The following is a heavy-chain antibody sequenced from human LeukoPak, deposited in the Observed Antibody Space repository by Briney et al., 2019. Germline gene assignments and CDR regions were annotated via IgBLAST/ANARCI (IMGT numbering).Heavy chain of an antibody. V-gene: IGHV3-33*01. Sequence: GGSLRLSCAASGFTFSSYGMHWVRQAPGKGLEWVAVIWYDGSNKYYADSVKGRFTISRDNSKNTLYLQMNSLRAEDTGVYYCTAGLGHTDHDYWGQGTLVTVSS. CDR3: TAGLGHTDHDY. CDR2: IWYDGSNK. D-gene: IGHD2-2*02. CDR1: GFTFSSYG. J-gene: IGHJ4*02.